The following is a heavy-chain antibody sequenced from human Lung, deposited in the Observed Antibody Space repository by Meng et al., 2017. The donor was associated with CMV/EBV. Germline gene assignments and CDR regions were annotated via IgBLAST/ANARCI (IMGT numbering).Heavy chain of an antibody. CDR2: FDPEDGET. D-gene: IGHD2-21*02. CDR1: GYSLIELS. CDR3: VTDDLCSGGDCSVGY. J-gene: IGHJ4*02. V-gene: IGHV1-24*01. Sequence: SVKVSXKVSGYSLIELSMQWVRQAPGKGLEWMGGFDPEDGETIYAQQFQGRVTLTEDTSTNTAYMELRSLKSADTAVYYCVTDDLCSGGDCSVGYWGQGVLVTVSS.